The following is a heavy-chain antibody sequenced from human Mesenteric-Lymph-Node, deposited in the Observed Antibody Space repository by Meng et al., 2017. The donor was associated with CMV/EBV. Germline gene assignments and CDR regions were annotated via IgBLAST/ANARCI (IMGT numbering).Heavy chain of an antibody. J-gene: IGHJ4*02. CDR3: ATWRPRAGVDY. CDR1: GGSISSSNW. Sequence: LTCAVSGGSISSSNWWSWVRQPPGKGLEWIGEIYHSGRTNYNPSLKSRVTISVDKSKNQFSLKLNSVTAADTAVYYCATWRPRAGVDYWGQGTLVTVSS. D-gene: IGHD3-3*01. CDR2: IYHSGRT. V-gene: IGHV4-4*02.